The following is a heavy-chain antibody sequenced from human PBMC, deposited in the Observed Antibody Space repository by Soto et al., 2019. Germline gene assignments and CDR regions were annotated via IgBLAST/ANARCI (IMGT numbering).Heavy chain of an antibody. Sequence: QVQLVQSGTEVKKPGASVKVSCKASGYTFTSYALSWVRHAPGQGLEWMGWISTYNGNTNYAQNLQGRVTMTTDISTNTAYMELRSLRSDGTAVDYCASVVGGIPVAGSWNWFDPWGQGTLVTVSS. V-gene: IGHV1-18*04. J-gene: IGHJ5*02. D-gene: IGHD6-19*01. CDR1: GYTFTSYA. CDR2: ISTYNGNT. CDR3: ASVVGGIPVAGSWNWFDP.